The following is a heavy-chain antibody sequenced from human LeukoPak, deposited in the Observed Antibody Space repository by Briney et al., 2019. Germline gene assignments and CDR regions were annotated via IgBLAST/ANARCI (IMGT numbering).Heavy chain of an antibody. CDR1: GFTFSRYG. J-gene: IGHJ4*02. V-gene: IGHV3-30*18. CDR3: AKSLRYFDWLFDY. CDR2: ISYDRSNK. D-gene: IGHD3-9*01. Sequence: PGRSLRLSCAASGFTFSRYGMHWVRQAPGKGLEWVAVISYDRSNKYYVDSVKGRFSISRDNSKNTLYLQMNSLRAEDTAVYYCAKSLRYFDWLFDYWGQGTLVTVSS.